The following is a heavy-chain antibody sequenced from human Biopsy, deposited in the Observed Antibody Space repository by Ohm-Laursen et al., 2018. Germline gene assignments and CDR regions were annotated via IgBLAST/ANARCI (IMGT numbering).Heavy chain of an antibody. V-gene: IGHV4-39*01. CDR3: ARDYDTSGYYYVS. J-gene: IGHJ5*02. Sequence: SETLSLTCTVSGGDINNYYWGWIRQPPGKGLEWIGSIFYRGSTHYKPSLKSRVNISVDTSKNQFSLKLNSVTAADTAVYYCARDYDTSGYYYVSWGQGTLVTVSS. CDR2: IFYRGST. CDR1: GGDINNYY. D-gene: IGHD3-22*01.